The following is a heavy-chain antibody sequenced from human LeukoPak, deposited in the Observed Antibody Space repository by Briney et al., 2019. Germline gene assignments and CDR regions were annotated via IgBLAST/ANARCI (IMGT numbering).Heavy chain of an antibody. D-gene: IGHD6-13*01. Sequence: GGSLRLSCAASGFTFSTYGIHWVRQAPGKGLEWVAVISNDGSNKYYADSVKGRFTISRDNSKNTVYLQMNSLRGEDTAVYYCAKSGIAAAGQRGYFDYWAREPCSPSPQ. V-gene: IGHV3-30*18. CDR1: GFTFSTYG. CDR2: ISNDGSNK. J-gene: IGHJ4*02. CDR3: AKSGIAAAGQRGYFDY.